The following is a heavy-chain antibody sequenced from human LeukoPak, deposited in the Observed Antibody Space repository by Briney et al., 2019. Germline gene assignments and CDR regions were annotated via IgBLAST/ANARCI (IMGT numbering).Heavy chain of an antibody. V-gene: IGHV3-7*04. CDR3: VRDGGHYGPDS. CDR2: INQVASEK. Sequence: PGGSLRLSCAASGFTISFYWMSWVRQAPGKGLEWVANINQVASEKNYVDSVKGRFTISRDNAKNSLYLQMNSVRAEATAMYYCVRDGGHYGPDSSGQGALVSVSS. CDR1: GFTISFYW. D-gene: IGHD3-10*01. J-gene: IGHJ4*02.